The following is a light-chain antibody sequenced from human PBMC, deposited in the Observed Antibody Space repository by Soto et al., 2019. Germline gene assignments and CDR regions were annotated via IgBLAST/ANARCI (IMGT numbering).Light chain of an antibody. CDR1: QSISNS. CDR3: QQYNNWPPSIT. Sequence: EIVLTQSPATLSLSPGERATLSCRASQSISNSLAWYQQKPGQAPRLLIYGASTRATGISARFSGGGSGTEFTLSISSLQSEDFAVYYCQQYNNWPPSITFGQGTRLEIK. J-gene: IGKJ5*01. V-gene: IGKV3-15*01. CDR2: GAS.